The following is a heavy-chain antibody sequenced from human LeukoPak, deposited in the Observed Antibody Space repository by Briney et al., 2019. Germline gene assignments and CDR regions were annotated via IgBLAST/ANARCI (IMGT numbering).Heavy chain of an antibody. V-gene: IGHV4-4*07. Sequence: SETLSLTCTVSGGSISSYYWSWIRQPAGKGLDWIGRIYTSASTNYNPSLKSRVTMSVDTSKNQFSLKLSSVTAADTAVYYCARNYCTGGVCYVPGWFDPWGQGTLVTVSS. J-gene: IGHJ5*02. D-gene: IGHD2-8*02. CDR2: IYTSAST. CDR1: GGSISSYY. CDR3: ARNYCTGGVCYVPGWFDP.